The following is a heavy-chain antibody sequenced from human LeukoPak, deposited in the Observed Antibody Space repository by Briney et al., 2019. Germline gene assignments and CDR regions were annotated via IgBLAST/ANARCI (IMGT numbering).Heavy chain of an antibody. CDR3: AGQDIVVVPRESSYAAY. CDR1: GASISSSRYY. D-gene: IGHD2-15*01. Sequence: WEPLSLTCTVSGASISSSRYYWAWVRQPPGKGLDWIGTVSYSGNTFYSPSLNSRLSISLDTSKNQLSLKLTSVTAADTAVYYCAGQDIVVVPRESSYAAYWGEGTLVTVS. V-gene: IGHV4-39*07. J-gene: IGHJ4*02. CDR2: VSYSGNT.